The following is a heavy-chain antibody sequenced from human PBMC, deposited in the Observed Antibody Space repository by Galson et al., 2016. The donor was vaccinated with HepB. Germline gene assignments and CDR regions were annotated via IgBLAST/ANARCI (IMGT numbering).Heavy chain of an antibody. J-gene: IGHJ6*02. CDR2: IWYDGSNK. CDR3: ARDNAWFGERKFYYYYGLDV. V-gene: IGHV3-33*01. Sequence: SLRLSCAASGFTFSSYGIHWVRQAPGKGLEWVAVIWYDGSNKNYADSVKGRFTISRDNSNNTLYLQMISLRAEDTAVYYCARDNAWFGERKFYYYYGLDVWGQGTTVTVSS. CDR1: GFTFSSYG. D-gene: IGHD3-10*01.